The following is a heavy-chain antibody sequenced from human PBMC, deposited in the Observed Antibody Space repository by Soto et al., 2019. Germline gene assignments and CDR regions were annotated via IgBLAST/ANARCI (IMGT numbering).Heavy chain of an antibody. V-gene: IGHV3-33*01. J-gene: IGHJ4*02. CDR1: GFTFSSYG. D-gene: IGHD3-22*01. Sequence: QVQLVESGGGVVQPGRSLRLSCAASGFTFSSYGMHWVRQAPGKGLEWVAVIWYDGSNKYYADSVKGRFTISREHSKNTLYLQMNSLRAEDTAVYYCAREGTYYYTSSEKTPFDYWGQVILVTVSS. CDR3: AREGTYYYTSSEKTPFDY. CDR2: IWYDGSNK.